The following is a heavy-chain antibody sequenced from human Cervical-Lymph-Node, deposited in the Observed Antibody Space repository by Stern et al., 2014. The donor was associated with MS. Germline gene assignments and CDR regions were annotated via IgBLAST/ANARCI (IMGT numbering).Heavy chain of an antibody. CDR1: EYTFTGYY. J-gene: IGHJ4*02. Sequence: VQLVESGAEVKKPGASVKVSCKASEYTFTGYYMHWVRQGPGQGLEWMGCINPNSGDTNYGQKFQGRVTMTRDTSISTAYMELSRLRSDDPAVYYCARDSSVGGFDYWGQGTLVTASS. V-gene: IGHV1-2*02. CDR3: ARDSSVGGFDY. CDR2: INPNSGDT. D-gene: IGHD1-26*01.